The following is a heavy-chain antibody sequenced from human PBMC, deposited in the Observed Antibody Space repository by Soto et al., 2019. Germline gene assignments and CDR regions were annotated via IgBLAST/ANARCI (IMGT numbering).Heavy chain of an antibody. CDR1: GYTFTSYY. V-gene: IGHV1-46*03. D-gene: IGHD3-10*01. CDR3: ARNAPTYYYGSGKTYNWFDP. J-gene: IGHJ5*02. CDR2: INPSGGST. Sequence: QVQLVQSGAEVKKPGASVKVSCKASGYTFTSYYMHWVRQAPGQGLEWMGIINPSGGSTSYAQKFEGRVTMTSDKSTSTVYRELSSLRSEDTAVYYCARNAPTYYYGSGKTYNWFDPWGQGTLVTVSS.